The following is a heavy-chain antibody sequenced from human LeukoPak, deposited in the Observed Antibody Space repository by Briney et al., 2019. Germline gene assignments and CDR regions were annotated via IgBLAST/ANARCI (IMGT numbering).Heavy chain of an antibody. CDR2: ISYDGRNK. Sequence: PGRSLRLSCAASGFTFSSYAMHWVRQAPGKGLEWVAVISYDGRNKYYADSVKGRFTISRDNSKNTLYLQMNSLRAEDTAVYYCARATYYYDSSGYSLGYWGQGTLVTVSS. V-gene: IGHV3-30*04. CDR1: GFTFSSYA. J-gene: IGHJ4*02. CDR3: ARATYYYDSSGYSLGY. D-gene: IGHD3-22*01.